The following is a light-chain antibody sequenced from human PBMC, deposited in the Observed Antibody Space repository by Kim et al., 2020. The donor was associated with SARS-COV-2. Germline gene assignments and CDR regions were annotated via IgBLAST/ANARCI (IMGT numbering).Light chain of an antibody. CDR2: LGS. V-gene: IGKV2-28*01. J-gene: IGKJ2*01. CDR3: MHSLQNPHT. CDR1: QSLLHSNGYNF. Sequence: EPASISCRSSQSLLHSNGYNFLDWYRQKPGQSPQLLIYLGSNRASGVPDRFSGSVSGTDFTLKISRVEAEDVGVYYCMHSLQNPHTFGQGTKLEI.